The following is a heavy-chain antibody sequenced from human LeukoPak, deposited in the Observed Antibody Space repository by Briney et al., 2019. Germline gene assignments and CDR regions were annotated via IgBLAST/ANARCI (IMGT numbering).Heavy chain of an antibody. CDR2: INHSGGT. CDR3: ARGHSPVTTKVSYFQH. V-gene: IGHV4-34*01. Sequence: PSETLSLTCAVYGGSFGGYYWSWIRQPPGKGLEWIGEINHSGGTNYNPSLKSRVTILVDTSKNQFSLKLSSVTAADTAVYYCARGHSPVTTKVSYFQHWGQGTLVTVSS. D-gene: IGHD4-17*01. J-gene: IGHJ1*01. CDR1: GGSFGGYY.